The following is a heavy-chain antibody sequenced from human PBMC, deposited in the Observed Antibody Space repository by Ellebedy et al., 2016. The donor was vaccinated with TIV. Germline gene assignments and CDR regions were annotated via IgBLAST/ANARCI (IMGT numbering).Heavy chain of an antibody. Sequence: GESLKISCATSEFTFSSYWMHWVRQAPGKGLVWVSRINSGGNSITYADSVKGRFTISRDNAKNTLYLQMDSLRAEDTAVYYCARMSSGYVASWGQGTRVTVSS. V-gene: IGHV3-74*01. CDR3: ARMSSGYVAS. CDR1: EFTFSSYW. CDR2: INSGGNSI. J-gene: IGHJ4*02. D-gene: IGHD3-22*01.